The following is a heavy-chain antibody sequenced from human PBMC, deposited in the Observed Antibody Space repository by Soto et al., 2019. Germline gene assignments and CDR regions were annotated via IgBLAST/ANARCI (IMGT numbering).Heavy chain of an antibody. V-gene: IGHV1-46*01. J-gene: IGHJ4*02. CDR2: INPSGGST. D-gene: IGHD3-22*01. CDR1: GYTFTSYY. CDR3: ARDLDHSYDSSGHLLD. Sequence: GASVKVSCKASGYTFTSYYMHWVRQAPGQGLEWMGIINPSGGSTSYAQKFQGRVTMTRDTSTSTVYMELSSLRSEDTAVYYCARDLDHSYDSSGHLLDWGQGPLVTVSS.